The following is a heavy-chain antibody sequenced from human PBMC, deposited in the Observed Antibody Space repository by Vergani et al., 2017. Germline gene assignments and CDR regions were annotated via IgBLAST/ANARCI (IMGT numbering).Heavy chain of an antibody. CDR1: GFTFSSYS. J-gene: IGHJ6*02. CDR2: ISSSSSYI. Sequence: VQLVESGGGLVKPGGSLRLSCAASGFTFSSYSMNWVRQAPGKGLEWVSSISSSSSYIYYADSVKGRFTISRDNAKNSLYLQMNSLRAEDTAVYYCARGDYGDYSTGEIGMDVWGQGTTVTVSS. V-gene: IGHV3-21*01. D-gene: IGHD4-17*01. CDR3: ARGDYGDYSTGEIGMDV.